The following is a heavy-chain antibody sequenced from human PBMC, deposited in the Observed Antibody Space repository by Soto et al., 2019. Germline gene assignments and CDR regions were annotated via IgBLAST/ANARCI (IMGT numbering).Heavy chain of an antibody. CDR1: GGFGSGYH. CDR3: ARGQTNIWYFDH. J-gene: IGHJ4*02. Sequence: QVQLQESGPRLVKPSETLSLTCTVSGGFGSGYHWNWVRQPPGKWLEWIGHIYSSGTTNYNPSLKSRITISIDTSKNQFSLKMNSVTAADTAVYYCARGQTNIWYFDHWGQGTLVTVSS. V-gene: IGHV4-59*02. CDR2: IYSSGTT.